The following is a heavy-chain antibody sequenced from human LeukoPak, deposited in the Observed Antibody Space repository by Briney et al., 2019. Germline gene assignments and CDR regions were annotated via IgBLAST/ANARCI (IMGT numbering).Heavy chain of an antibody. J-gene: IGHJ4*02. CDR3: AKGFYVWGGYRYDSPFDY. Sequence: RPGGSLRLSCAASGFTFSSYAMSWVRQAPGKGLEWVSAISGSGGSTYHADSVKGRFTISRDNSKNTLYLQMNSLRAEDTAVYYCAKGFYVWGGYRYDSPFDYWGQGTLVTVSS. CDR1: GFTFSSYA. V-gene: IGHV3-23*01. CDR2: ISGSGGST. D-gene: IGHD3-16*02.